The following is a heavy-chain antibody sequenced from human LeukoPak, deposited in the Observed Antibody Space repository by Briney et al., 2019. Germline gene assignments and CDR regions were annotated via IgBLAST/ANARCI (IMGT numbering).Heavy chain of an antibody. D-gene: IGHD5-12*01. CDR1: GYMLARYG. V-gene: IGHV1-18*01. J-gene: IGHJ4*02. CDR3: VRSGRGTYFYFDW. Sequence: GASVKVSCAAPGYMLARYGMSWVRQAPGQGPEWVGWISGSTYGTRYAQKFQGRVSMTQDTSANIVYMELKSLTSDDTAVYYCVRSGRGTYFYFDWWGQGTRVTVSS. CDR2: ISGSTYGT.